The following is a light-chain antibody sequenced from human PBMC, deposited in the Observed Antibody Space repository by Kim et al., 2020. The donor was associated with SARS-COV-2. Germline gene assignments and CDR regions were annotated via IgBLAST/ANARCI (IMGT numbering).Light chain of an antibody. CDR2: EVS. V-gene: IGLV2-11*01. Sequence: GQSVTISCGGISSDVGRSDDVSWYQQHPGTVPKLIIFEVSKRPSGVPDRFSASKSGSTASLTISGLQSEDEADYYCCTYVGAYSVVFGGGTKVTVL. J-gene: IGLJ2*01. CDR3: CTYVGAYSVV. CDR1: SSDVGRSDD.